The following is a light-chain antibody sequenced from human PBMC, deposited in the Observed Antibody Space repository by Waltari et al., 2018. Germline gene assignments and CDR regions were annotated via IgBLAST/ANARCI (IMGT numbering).Light chain of an antibody. CDR2: QAS. Sequence: DIQMTQSPSTLSASVGDRVTITCRASQSISSWLAWYQQKPGTAPKLLIYQASSLYSGVPSRFSGSGSGTEFTLTISSLQPDDFATYYCQNYNHLSWTFGQGTKVEI. CDR1: QSISSW. CDR3: QNYNHLSWT. V-gene: IGKV1-5*03. J-gene: IGKJ1*01.